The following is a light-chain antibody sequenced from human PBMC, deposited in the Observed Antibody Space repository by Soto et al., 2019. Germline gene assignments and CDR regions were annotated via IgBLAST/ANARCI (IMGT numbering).Light chain of an antibody. Sequence: QSVLTQSPSASASLGASVKLTCTLSSGHSSYAIAWHQKQPGKGPRYLMDLNNDGSHTKGDGIPDRVSGSSSGAARSLIVPRLQYEAEDDYYCQTWGPGSHLFGGGTKVTVL. CDR1: SGHSSYA. CDR3: QTWGPGSHL. J-gene: IGLJ3*02. V-gene: IGLV4-69*01. CDR2: LNNDGSH.